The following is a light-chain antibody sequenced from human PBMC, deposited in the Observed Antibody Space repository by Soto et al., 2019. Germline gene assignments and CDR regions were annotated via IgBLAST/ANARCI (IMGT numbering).Light chain of an antibody. V-gene: IGKV3D-15*01. CDR2: DSS. CDR3: QQSHNRPS. Sequence: IVMTQSPDTLSVSPGEGATLSCRASQRISTNLDWYQQRPGQAPRLLIYDSSTRAPGIQARFSGSGSGTELALTISSLQSEDSAVYYCQQSHNRPSFGPGTKVEIK. CDR1: QRISTN. J-gene: IGKJ3*01.